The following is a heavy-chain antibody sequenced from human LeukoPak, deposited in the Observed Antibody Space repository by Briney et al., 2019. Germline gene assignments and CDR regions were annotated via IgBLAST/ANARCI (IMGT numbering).Heavy chain of an antibody. V-gene: IGHV4-34*01. CDR1: GGSFSGYY. CDR3: ARGSGTALDY. D-gene: IGHD3-10*01. CDR2: INHSGST. Sequence: SETLSLTCAVYGGSFSGYYWSWIRQPPGKGLELIGEINHSGSTNYNPSLKSRVTISVDTSKNQFSLKLSSVTAADTAVYYCARGSGTALDYWGQGTLVTVSS. J-gene: IGHJ4*02.